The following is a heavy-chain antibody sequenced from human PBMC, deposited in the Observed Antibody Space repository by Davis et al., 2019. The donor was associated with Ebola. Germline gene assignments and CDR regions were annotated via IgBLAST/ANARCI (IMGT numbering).Heavy chain of an antibody. Sequence: MPSETLSLTCTVSGGSTSGFFWSWIRQSPGEGLEWIGYIHGSGRTSYNPSFKSRVTISLDMSKNQFSLKVGSVTAADTAVYYCVRHVRGYDWGQGIPVTVSS. V-gene: IGHV4-59*08. CDR3: VRHVRGYD. CDR2: IHGSGRT. J-gene: IGHJ4*02. CDR1: GGSTSGFF. D-gene: IGHD5-12*01.